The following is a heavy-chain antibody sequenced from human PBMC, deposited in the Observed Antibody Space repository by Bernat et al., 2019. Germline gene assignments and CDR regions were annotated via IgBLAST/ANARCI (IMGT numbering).Heavy chain of an antibody. D-gene: IGHD3-10*01. CDR1: GGSISSYY. V-gene: IGHV4-59*01. Sequence: QVQLQESGPGLVKPSETLSLTCTVSGGSISSYYWSWIRQPPGKGLEWIGYIYYSGSTNYNPSLKSRVTISVDTSKNQFSLKLSSVTAADTAVYYCAREPFGHFHDYWGQGTLVTVSS. CDR2: IYYSGST. CDR3: AREPFGHFHDY. J-gene: IGHJ4*02.